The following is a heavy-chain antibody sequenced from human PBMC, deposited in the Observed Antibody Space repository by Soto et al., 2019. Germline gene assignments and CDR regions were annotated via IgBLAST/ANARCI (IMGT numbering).Heavy chain of an antibody. CDR2: IWYDGSNK. D-gene: IGHD3-10*01. CDR3: ARGMVRGRLTFDY. CDR1: GFTFSSYG. Sequence: GRSLRLSCAASGFTFSSYGMHWVRQAPGKGLEWVAVIWYDGSNKYYADSVKGRFTISRDNSKNTLYLQMNSLRAEDTAVYYCARGMVRGRLTFDYWGQGTLVTVSS. J-gene: IGHJ4*02. V-gene: IGHV3-33*01.